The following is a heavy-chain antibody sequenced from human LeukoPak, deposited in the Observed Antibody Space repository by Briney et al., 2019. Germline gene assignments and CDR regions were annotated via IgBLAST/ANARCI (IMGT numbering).Heavy chain of an antibody. CDR2: INTNTGNP. D-gene: IGHD3-22*01. CDR3: ARADDSSGYYWIDY. V-gene: IGHV7-4-1*02. J-gene: IGHJ4*02. CDR1: GYTFTSYA. Sequence: ASVKVSCKASGYTFTSYAMNWVRQAPGQGLEWMGWINTNTGNPAYAQCFTGRFVFSLATSVSTAYLQISSLKAEDTAVYYCARADDSSGYYWIDYWGQGTLVTVSS.